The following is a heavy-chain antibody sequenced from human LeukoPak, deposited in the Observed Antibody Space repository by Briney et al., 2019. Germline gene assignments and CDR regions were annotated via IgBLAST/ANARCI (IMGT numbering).Heavy chain of an antibody. V-gene: IGHV4-39*01. CDR3: ARLLADAKTDYFDC. D-gene: IGHD2-2*01. CDR1: GGSFSGYY. Sequence: SETLSLTCAVYGGSFSGYYWAWIRQPPGKGLEWIGSFYYSGSTYYKPSLKSRVTISGDTSKNQFSLKVTSVTAADTAVYYCARLLADAKTDYFDCWGQGTLVTVSS. J-gene: IGHJ4*02. CDR2: FYYSGST.